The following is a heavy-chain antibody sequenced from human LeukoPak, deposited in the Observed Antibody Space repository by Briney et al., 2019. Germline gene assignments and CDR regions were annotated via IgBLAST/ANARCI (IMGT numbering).Heavy chain of an antibody. CDR3: ATPYSGGYHGLDI. CDR1: GGSISSSIYY. V-gene: IGHV4-39*01. D-gene: IGHD1-26*01. Sequence: SETLSLTCTVSGGSISSSIYYWAWLRQPPGRGREWIGSIYYSGATYYNPALKSRVTISIDASKNQFSLKLSSVTAADTAVYYCATPYSGGYHGLDIWGQGTMVTVSS. J-gene: IGHJ3*02. CDR2: IYYSGAT.